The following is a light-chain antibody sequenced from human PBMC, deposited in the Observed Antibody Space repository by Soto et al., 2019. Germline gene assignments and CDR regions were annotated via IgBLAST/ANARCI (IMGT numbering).Light chain of an antibody. Sequence: EIVLTQSPATLSLSPGERATLSCRASQSVSSYLAWYQQKPGQAPRLLIYDASNRATGIPARFSGSGSGTDLTLTISSLEPEDFAVYYGQQRSNWPQYTFGQGTKLEIK. CDR1: QSVSSY. CDR2: DAS. V-gene: IGKV3-11*01. CDR3: QQRSNWPQYT. J-gene: IGKJ2*01.